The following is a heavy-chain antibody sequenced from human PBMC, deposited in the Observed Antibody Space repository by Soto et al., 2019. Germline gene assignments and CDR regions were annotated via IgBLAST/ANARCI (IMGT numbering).Heavy chain of an antibody. J-gene: IGHJ3*02. CDR2: IYYGGST. CDR1: GGSISGSSYY. Sequence: PSETLSLTCTVSGGSISGSSYYWGCIRQPPGKGLEWIGSIYYGGSTYYNQSLKSRVTISVDTSKDQFSLKLSSVTAADTAVYYCARQNGSGRSAFDIWGQGTMVTVSS. V-gene: IGHV4-39*01. CDR3: ARQNGSGRSAFDI. D-gene: IGHD3-10*01.